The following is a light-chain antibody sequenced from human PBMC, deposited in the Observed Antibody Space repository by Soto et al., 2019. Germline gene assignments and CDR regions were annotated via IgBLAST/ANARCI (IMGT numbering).Light chain of an antibody. CDR1: STDIGRYDY. Sequence: QSALTQPASVSGSPGQSITISCTGTSTDIGRYDYVSWYQLHPGKAPKLMVFEVNYRPSGVSYRFSGSKSGNTASLTISGLQAEDEADYFCSSYSISTASLFGTGTKVTVL. CDR3: SSYSISTASL. CDR2: EVN. V-gene: IGLV2-14*01. J-gene: IGLJ1*01.